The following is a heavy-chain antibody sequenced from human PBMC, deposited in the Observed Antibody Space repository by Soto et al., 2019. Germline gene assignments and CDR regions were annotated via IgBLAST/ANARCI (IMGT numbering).Heavy chain of an antibody. J-gene: IGHJ5*02. D-gene: IGHD3-22*01. V-gene: IGHV5-51*01. CDR3: ARKDKSGYFNWFDP. CDR2: IFPSDSDT. Sequence: PGESLKISCSTSGYRFTSYWIAWVRQMPGKGLEWMGIIFPSDSDTRYSPSFQGQVTISADRSTSTVFLQWASLKASDTAVYFWARKDKSGYFNWFDPWGQGTLVTVSS. CDR1: GYRFTSYW.